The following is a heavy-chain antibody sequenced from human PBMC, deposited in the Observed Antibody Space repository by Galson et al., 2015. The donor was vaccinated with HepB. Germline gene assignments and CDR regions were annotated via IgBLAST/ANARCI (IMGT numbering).Heavy chain of an antibody. D-gene: IGHD3-22*01. Sequence: SETLSLTCTVSTGSISSSYWSWIRQPPGKGLEWIGDIYYSGSTNYASNNYNPSLKSRVTISVDTSNNQFSLRLSSVTAGDTAIYYCARREVVKTIGALDIWGQGTKVTVSS. J-gene: IGHJ3*02. CDR1: TGSISSSY. V-gene: IGHV4-59*01. CDR2: IYYSGSTNYASN. CDR3: ARREVVKTIGALDI.